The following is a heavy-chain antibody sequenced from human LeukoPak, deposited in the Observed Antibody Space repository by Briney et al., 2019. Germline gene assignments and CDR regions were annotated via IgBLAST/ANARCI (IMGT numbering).Heavy chain of an antibody. D-gene: IGHD3-9*01. CDR2: ISGDGGST. J-gene: IGHJ4*02. V-gene: IGHV3-43*02. CDR3: AKDLVTYDILTGYYSANWDY. CDR1: GFTFDDYA. Sequence: GGSLRLSCAASGFTFDDYAMHWVRQAPGKGLEWVSLISGDGGSTYYADSVKGRFTISRDNSKNSLYLQMNSLRTEDTALYYCAKDLVTYDILTGYYSANWDYWGQGTLVTVSS.